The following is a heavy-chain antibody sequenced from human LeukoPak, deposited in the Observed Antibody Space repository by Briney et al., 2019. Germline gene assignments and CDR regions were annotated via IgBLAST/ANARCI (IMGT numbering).Heavy chain of an antibody. V-gene: IGHV3-23*01. CDR1: ELTFSTYA. CDR3: ARAIAALGTNY. J-gene: IGHJ4*02. CDR2: ISGSGGST. Sequence: GGSLRLSCAASELTFSTYAMIWVRQAPGKGLEWVSSISGSGGSTYYADSVKGRFTISRDNSKNTLYLQMNSLRAEDTAVYYCARAIAALGTNYWGQGTLVTVSS. D-gene: IGHD6-13*01.